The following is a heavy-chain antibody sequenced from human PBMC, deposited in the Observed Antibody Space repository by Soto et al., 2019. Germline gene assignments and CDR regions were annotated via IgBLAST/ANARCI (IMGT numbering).Heavy chain of an antibody. J-gene: IGHJ5*02. CDR1: GFTFSSYG. V-gene: IGHV3-30*18. CDR2: ISYDGSNK. D-gene: IGHD3-10*01. Sequence: PGGSLRLSCAASGFTFSSYGMHWVRQAPGKGLEWVAVISYDGSNKYYADSVKGRFTISRDNSKNTLYLQMNSLRAEDTAVYYCAKDALLWFGEFGWFDPWGQGTLVTVSS. CDR3: AKDALLWFGEFGWFDP.